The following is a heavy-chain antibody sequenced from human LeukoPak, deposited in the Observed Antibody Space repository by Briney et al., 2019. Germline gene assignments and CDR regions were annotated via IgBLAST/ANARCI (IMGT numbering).Heavy chain of an antibody. CDR2: ISYDGSSK. Sequence: GGSLRLSCAASGFTFSSCGMHWVRQAPGKGLGWVAVISYDGSSKYYADSVKGRFTISRDNSKNTLYLQMTSLRAEDPAVYYCARGRPSGSYFVPSHYFDYRGQGTLVTVSS. D-gene: IGHD1-26*01. CDR1: GFTFSSCG. CDR3: ARGRPSGSYFVPSHYFDY. J-gene: IGHJ4*02. V-gene: IGHV3-30*03.